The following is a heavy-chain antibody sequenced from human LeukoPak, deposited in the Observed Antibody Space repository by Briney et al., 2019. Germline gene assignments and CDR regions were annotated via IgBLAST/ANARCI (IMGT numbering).Heavy chain of an antibody. CDR3: ARSPRYGVRGKPPSPKDDLDY. Sequence: SVKVSCKASGGTFSSYAISWVRQAPGQGLEWMGRIISILGIANYAQKFQGRVTITADKSTSTAYMELSSLRSEDTAVYYCARSPRYGVRGKPPSPKDDLDYWGQGTLVTVSS. CDR2: IISILGIA. D-gene: IGHD3-10*01. J-gene: IGHJ4*02. V-gene: IGHV1-69*04. CDR1: GGTFSSYA.